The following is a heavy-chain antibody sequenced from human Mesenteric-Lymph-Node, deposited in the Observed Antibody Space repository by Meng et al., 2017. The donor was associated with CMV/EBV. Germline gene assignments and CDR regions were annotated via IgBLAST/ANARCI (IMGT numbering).Heavy chain of an antibody. CDR2: INPFSGAT. V-gene: IGHV1-2*06. J-gene: IGHJ4*02. Sequence: SCRPSGYPFTGYYVYWVRQASGRRLEWMGRINPFSGATDYAQNFQGRVTITRDTSITTVYMEVSRLTSDDTALYYCARSGGYSGYDYWGQGTLVTVSS. CDR1: GYPFTGYY. CDR3: ARSGGYSGYDY. D-gene: IGHD5-12*01.